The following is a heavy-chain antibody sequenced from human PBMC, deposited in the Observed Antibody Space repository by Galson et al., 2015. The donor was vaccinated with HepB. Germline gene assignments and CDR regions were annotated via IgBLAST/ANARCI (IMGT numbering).Heavy chain of an antibody. J-gene: IGHJ4*02. CDR2: ISTYTGDT. CDR1: GYNFPSYG. Sequence: SVKVSCKASGYNFPSYGITWVRQAPGQGLEWMGWISTYTGDTNWAQKVQGRVTLTRDTSTSTAYMELRSLRPDDTAIYYCARDGVGDVVITPPATVLDNWGQGTLVTVSS. V-gene: IGHV1-18*04. CDR3: ARDGVGDVVITPPATVLDN. D-gene: IGHD2-2*01.